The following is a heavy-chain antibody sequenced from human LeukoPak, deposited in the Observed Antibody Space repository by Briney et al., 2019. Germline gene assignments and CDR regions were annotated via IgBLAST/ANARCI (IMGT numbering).Heavy chain of an antibody. CDR3: ARGAGTFDY. V-gene: IGHV7-4-1*02. J-gene: IGHJ4*02. CDR2: INTNTGNP. CDR1: VYTFTIYA. Sequence: ASVRVSFKASVYTFTIYAMNWVGQAPGQGGEWMGWINTNTGNPTYAQGFTGRFVFSLDPPVSTAYLQISSLKAEDTAVYYCARGAGTFDYWGQGTLVTVSS. D-gene: IGHD6-13*01.